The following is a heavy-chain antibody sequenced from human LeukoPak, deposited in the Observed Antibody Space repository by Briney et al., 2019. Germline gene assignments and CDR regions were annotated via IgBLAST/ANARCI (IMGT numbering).Heavy chain of an antibody. Sequence: GGSLRLSCAASGFTFSDHYADWVRQAPGKGLEWVGRSRNKANSYSTEYAASVKGRFTISRDDSKNSVDLQLNSLKAEDTAVYFCARAFYSGTYYSDYWGQGTLATVSS. D-gene: IGHD1-26*01. J-gene: IGHJ4*02. CDR2: SRNKANSYST. CDR1: GFTFSDHY. V-gene: IGHV3-72*01. CDR3: ARAFYSGTYYSDY.